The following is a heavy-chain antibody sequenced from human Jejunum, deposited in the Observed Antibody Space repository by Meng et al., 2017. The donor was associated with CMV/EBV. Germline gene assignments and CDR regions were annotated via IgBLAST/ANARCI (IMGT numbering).Heavy chain of an antibody. CDR3: ARDRFFGDDGSGAYFHDY. CDR2: ISSSGTPV. D-gene: IGHD3-10*01. V-gene: IGHV3-48*03. CDR1: SSYE. Sequence: SSYEMNWVRQAPGKGLEWVSYISSSGTPVYYADSVKGRFTISRDNAKNSLYLQMNSLRAEDTAIYYCARDRFFGDDGSGAYFHDYWGQGTLGTVSS. J-gene: IGHJ4*02.